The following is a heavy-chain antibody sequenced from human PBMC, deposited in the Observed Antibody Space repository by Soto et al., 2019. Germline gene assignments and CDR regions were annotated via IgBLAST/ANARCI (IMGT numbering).Heavy chain of an antibody. J-gene: IGHJ5*01. CDR2: MSPNSENK. CDR3: ARGFGRSWNTGGYNWFDF. Sequence: QVHLVQSGAEVKKPGASVKLSCKTSGYTFTNFDVNWVRQAAGQGLEWMGWMSPNSENKGYAQKFQGRLSMTRNTSITTAYMELSSLKSEDTAVYYCARGFGRSWNTGGYNWFDFWGQGTLVTVSS. CDR1: GYTFTNFD. V-gene: IGHV1-8*01. D-gene: IGHD5-12*01.